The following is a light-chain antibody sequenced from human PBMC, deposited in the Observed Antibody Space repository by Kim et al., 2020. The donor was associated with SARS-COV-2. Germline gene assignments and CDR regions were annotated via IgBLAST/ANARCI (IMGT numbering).Light chain of an antibody. V-gene: IGKV4-1*01. Sequence: RSTINCKSSRSLLNSSNNKNYLAWYQRKPGQPPKVVIYWASTRESGVPDRFSGSGSGTDFTLTISSLQAEDVAVYYCQQYYSVPYTFGQGTKLEI. CDR3: QQYYSVPYT. CDR2: WAS. J-gene: IGKJ2*01. CDR1: RSLLNSSNNKNY.